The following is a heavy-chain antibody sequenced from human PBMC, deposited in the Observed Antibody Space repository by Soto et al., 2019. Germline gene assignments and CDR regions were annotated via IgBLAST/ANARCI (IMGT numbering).Heavy chain of an antibody. CDR2: IIPIFGTA. D-gene: IGHD3-10*01. CDR3: ARVFGVGWSYNWFDP. V-gene: IGHV1-69*13. Sequence: ASEKVSCKASGGTFSSYAISWVRQAPGQGLEWMGGIIPIFGTANYAQKFQGRVTITADESTSTAYMELSSLRSEDTAVYYCARVFGVGWSYNWFDPWGQGTLVTVS. CDR1: GGTFSSYA. J-gene: IGHJ5*02.